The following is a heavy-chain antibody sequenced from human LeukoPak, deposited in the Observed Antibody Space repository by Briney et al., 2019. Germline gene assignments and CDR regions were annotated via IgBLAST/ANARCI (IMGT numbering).Heavy chain of an antibody. CDR2: ISSSGSTI. D-gene: IGHD6-13*01. V-gene: IGHV3-48*04. J-gene: IGHJ4*02. CDR1: GFTFSAYS. CDR3: ARHGARIATDY. Sequence: PGGSLRLSCVASGFTFSAYSMHWVRQAPGKGLEWVSYISSSGSTIYYADSVKGRFTISRDNAKNSLYLQMNSLRAEDTAVYYCARHGARIATDYWGQGTLVTVSS.